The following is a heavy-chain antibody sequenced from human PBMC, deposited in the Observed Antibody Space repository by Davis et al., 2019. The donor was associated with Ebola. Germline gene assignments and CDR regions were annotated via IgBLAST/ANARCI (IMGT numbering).Heavy chain of an antibody. CDR1: GFTFSGSA. V-gene: IGHV3-73*01. D-gene: IGHD2-15*01. CDR3: TRVVGPSGGSLVL. Sequence: PGGSLRLSCAASGFTFSGSAMHWVRQTSGQGLEWVGRIRNKANNYATAYGASLKGRFTISRDDSKNTAYLQMGRLKSEDTAVYYCTRVVGPSGGSLVLWGPGTLVTVSS. J-gene: IGHJ5*02. CDR2: IRNKANNYAT.